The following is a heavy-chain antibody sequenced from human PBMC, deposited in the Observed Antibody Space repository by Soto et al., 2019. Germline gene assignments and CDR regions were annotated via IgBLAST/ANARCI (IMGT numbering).Heavy chain of an antibody. CDR2: INHSGST. Sequence: QVQLQQWGAGLLKPSETLSLTCAVYGGSFSGYYWSWIRQPPGKGLEWIGEINHSGSTNYNPSLKSRVTISVDTSNNQFSLKRSSVTAADTAVYYCARAPRLWFGEPTRYYFDYWGQGTLVTVSS. D-gene: IGHD3-10*01. V-gene: IGHV4-34*01. J-gene: IGHJ4*02. CDR3: ARAPRLWFGEPTRYYFDY. CDR1: GGSFSGYY.